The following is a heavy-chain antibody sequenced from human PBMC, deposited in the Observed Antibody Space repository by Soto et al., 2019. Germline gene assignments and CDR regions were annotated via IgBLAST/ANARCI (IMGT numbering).Heavy chain of an antibody. CDR3: AGEVTENYDILTGNWFDP. J-gene: IGHJ5*02. D-gene: IGHD3-9*01. CDR1: GFTFSDYY. V-gene: IGHV3-11*01. CDR2: ISSSGSTI. Sequence: GGSLRLSCAASGFTFSDYYMSWIRQAPGKGLEWVSYISSSGSTIYYADSVKGRFTISRDNAKNSLYLQMNSLRAEDTAVYYCAGEVTENYDILTGNWFDPWGQGTLVTVSS.